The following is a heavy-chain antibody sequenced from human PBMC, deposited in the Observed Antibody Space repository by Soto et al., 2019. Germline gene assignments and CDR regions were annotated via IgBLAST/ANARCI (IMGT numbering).Heavy chain of an antibody. V-gene: IGHV1-69*06. CDR1: GGTFSSYA. J-gene: IGHJ3*01. CDR2: IIPIFGTA. D-gene: IGHD3-10*01. CDR3: AREGWRGITVVEVGDAWAFNF. Sequence: QVQLVQSGAEVKKPGSSVKVSCKASGGTFSSYAISWVRQAPGQGIEWMGGIIPIFGTANYAQKFQGRVTITADKSTGTTYMERSSRRCEDTAVYYSAREGWRGITVVEVGDAWAFNFWGKVTRVTFS.